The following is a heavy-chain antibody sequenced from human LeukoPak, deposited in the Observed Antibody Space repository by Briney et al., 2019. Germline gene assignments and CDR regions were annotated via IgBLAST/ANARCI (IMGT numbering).Heavy chain of an antibody. CDR2: IFYSGNT. CDR1: GGSISSSSYY. CDR3: ARETRYYYDSSGYYPVDAFDI. D-gene: IGHD3-22*01. Sequence: SETLSLTCTVSGGSISSSSYYWGWIRQPPGKGLEWIGNIFYSGNTYYNPSLKSRVTISVDTSKNQFSLKLSSVTAADTAVYYCARETRYYYDSSGYYPVDAFDIWGQGTMVTVSS. V-gene: IGHV4-39*07. J-gene: IGHJ3*02.